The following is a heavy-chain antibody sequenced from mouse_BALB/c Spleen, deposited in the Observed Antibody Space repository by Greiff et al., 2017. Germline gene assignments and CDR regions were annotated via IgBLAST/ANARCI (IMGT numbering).Heavy chain of an antibody. CDR1: GFNIKDTY. Sequence: EVKLQESGAELVKPGASVKLSCTASGFNIKDTYMHWVKQRPEQGLEWIGRIDPANGNTKYDPKFQGKATITADTSSNTAYLQLSSLTSEDTAVYYCARGGKIDYWGQGTTVTVSS. CDR3: ARGGKIDY. CDR2: IDPANGNT. J-gene: IGHJ2*01. V-gene: IGHV14-3*02. D-gene: IGHD2-1*01.